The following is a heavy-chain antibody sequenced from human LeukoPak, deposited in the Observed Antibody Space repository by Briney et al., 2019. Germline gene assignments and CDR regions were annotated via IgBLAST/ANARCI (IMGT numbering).Heavy chain of an antibody. CDR1: GGSFSMYA. CDR2: IITIFGTT. D-gene: IGHD1-26*01. Sequence: SVKVSCKASGGSFSMYAISWMRQAPGQGLEWMGGIITIFGTTDYAQKFQGRVTINADKSTSTAYMELSSLRSDDTAVYYCARGQRGGTHYYFDYWGQGTLVTVSS. CDR3: ARGQRGGTHYYFDY. V-gene: IGHV1-69*06. J-gene: IGHJ4*02.